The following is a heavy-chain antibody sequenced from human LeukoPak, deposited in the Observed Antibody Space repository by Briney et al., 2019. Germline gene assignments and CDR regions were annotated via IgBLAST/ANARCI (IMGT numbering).Heavy chain of an antibody. CDR1: GFTFSSYE. V-gene: IGHV3-48*03. Sequence: GGSLRLSCAASGFTFSSYEMNWVRQAPGKGLEWVSYIRGFDSTIYYADSVKGRFTISRDNAKNSLYLQMNSLRAEDTAVYYCARAGGYCGRISCPYYFDYWGQGSLVAVSS. J-gene: IGHJ4*02. D-gene: IGHD2-15*01. CDR3: ARAGGYCGRISCPYYFDY. CDR2: IRGFDSTI.